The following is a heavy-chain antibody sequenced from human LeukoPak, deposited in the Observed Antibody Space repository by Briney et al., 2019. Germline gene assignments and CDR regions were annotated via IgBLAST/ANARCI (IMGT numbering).Heavy chain of an antibody. CDR1: GFTFSSYD. D-gene: IGHD3-3*01. CDR2: ISSSSDYI. CDR3: ARSQSGYFPPTSDY. Sequence: GGSLRLSCAASGFTFSSYDMNWVRQAPGKGLEWVSSISSSSDYIHYADSVKGRFTISRDDAKNSLYLQLNSLRAEDTAVYYCARSQSGYFPPTSDYWGQGTLVTVSS. J-gene: IGHJ4*02. V-gene: IGHV3-21*01.